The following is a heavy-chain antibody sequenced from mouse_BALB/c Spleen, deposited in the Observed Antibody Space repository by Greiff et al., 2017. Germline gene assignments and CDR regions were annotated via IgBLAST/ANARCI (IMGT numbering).Heavy chain of an antibody. Sequence: EVKVVESGGGLVQPGGSLKLSCAASGFTFSSYTMSWVRQTPEKRLEWVAYISNGGGSTYYPDTVKGRFTISRDNAKNTLYLQMSSLKSEDTAMYYCASWLAYWGQGTLVTVSA. CDR1: GFTFSSYT. CDR3: ASWLAY. V-gene: IGHV5-12-2*01. J-gene: IGHJ3*01. CDR2: ISNGGGST.